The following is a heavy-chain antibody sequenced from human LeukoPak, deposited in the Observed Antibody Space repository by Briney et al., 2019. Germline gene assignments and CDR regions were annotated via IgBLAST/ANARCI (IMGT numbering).Heavy chain of an antibody. J-gene: IGHJ4*02. CDR1: GYTFTSYG. Sequence: GASVKVSCKASGYTFTSYGISWVRQAPGQGLEWMGWISAYNGNTNYAQKLQGRVTMTTDTSTSTAYMELRSLRSDDTAVYYCARDRARYYDSSGYYPYYFDYWGQGTLVTVSS. D-gene: IGHD3-22*01. V-gene: IGHV1-18*01. CDR3: ARDRARYYDSSGYYPYYFDY. CDR2: ISAYNGNT.